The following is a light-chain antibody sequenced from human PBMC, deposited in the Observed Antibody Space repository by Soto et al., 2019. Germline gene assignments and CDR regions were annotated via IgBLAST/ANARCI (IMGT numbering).Light chain of an antibody. Sequence: QSVLTQPPSASGTPGQRVTISCSGSSSNIGSNTVNWYQQLPGTAPKLLIYSNNQRPSGVPGRFSGSKSGTSASLAISGLQSEYEADYYCAAWDDSLNGYVFGTGTKLTVL. CDR3: AAWDDSLNGYV. V-gene: IGLV1-44*01. J-gene: IGLJ1*01. CDR2: SNN. CDR1: SSNIGSNT.